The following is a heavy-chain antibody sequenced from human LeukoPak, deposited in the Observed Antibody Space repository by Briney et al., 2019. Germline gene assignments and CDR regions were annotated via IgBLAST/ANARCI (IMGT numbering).Heavy chain of an antibody. J-gene: IGHJ2*01. D-gene: IGHD2-15*01. V-gene: IGHV3-23*01. Sequence: GGSLRLSCAASGFTFSTYAMSWVRQAPGTGLEWVSDISGSGGTTNYADSVKGRFTISRDNSKNTLYLQMNSLRAEDTALYYCAKVRAYCSGGSCYVWYFALWGRGTLVTVSS. CDR2: ISGSGGTT. CDR1: GFTFSTYA. CDR3: AKVRAYCSGGSCYVWYFAL.